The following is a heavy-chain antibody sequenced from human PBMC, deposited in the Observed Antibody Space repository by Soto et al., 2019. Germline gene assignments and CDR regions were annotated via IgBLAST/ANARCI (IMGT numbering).Heavy chain of an antibody. V-gene: IGHV3-30*18. CDR2: ISYDGSNK. CDR3: AKSAPYFDY. Sequence: QVQLVESGGGVVQPGRSLRLSCAASGFTFSSYGMHWVRQAPGKGLEWVAVISYDGSNKYYADSVKGRFTISRDNSKNTLYLQMNSMRAEDTAVYYCAKSAPYFDYWGQGTLVTVSS. J-gene: IGHJ4*02. CDR1: GFTFSSYG.